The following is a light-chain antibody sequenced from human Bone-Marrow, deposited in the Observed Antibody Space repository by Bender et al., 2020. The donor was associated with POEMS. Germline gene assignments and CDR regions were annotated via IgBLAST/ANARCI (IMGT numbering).Light chain of an antibody. CDR3: AAWDNILASWV. V-gene: IGLV2-14*03. Sequence: QSALTQPASVSGSPGQSITISCTGTSSDVGGYNYVSWYQQHPGKVPKLMIYDVSERPSGVSDRFSGSKSGTSASLAITGLQAEDEGAYYCAAWDNILASWVFGGGTTLTV. CDR1: SSDVGGYNY. J-gene: IGLJ3*02. CDR2: DVS.